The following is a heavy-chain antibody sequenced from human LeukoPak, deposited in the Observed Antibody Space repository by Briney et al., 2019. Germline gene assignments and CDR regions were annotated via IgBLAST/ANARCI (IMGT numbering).Heavy chain of an antibody. Sequence: GASVKVSCKASGYTFTSYYIHWVRQAPGQGLEWMGIINPSGGSTSYGQKFQGRVTVTRDMSTTTVYMELSSLRSEDTAVYYCARGGIAARLMYGFQNWFAPWGQGTLVTVSS. J-gene: IGHJ5*02. CDR2: INPSGGST. CDR3: ARGGIAARLMYGFQNWFAP. CDR1: GYTFTSYY. D-gene: IGHD6-6*01. V-gene: IGHV1-46*01.